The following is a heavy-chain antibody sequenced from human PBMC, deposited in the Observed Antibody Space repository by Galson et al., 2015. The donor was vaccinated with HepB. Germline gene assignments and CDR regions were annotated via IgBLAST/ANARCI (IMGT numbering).Heavy chain of an antibody. Sequence: SVKVSCKASGYTFSAYYMHWMRQAPGQGLEWMGWINPKSGATKYSQKFQGRVTMTRDTSITTGYMDLSGLTSDDTAVYYCARGVAVRAFDSWGQGTLVSVSS. CDR1: GYTFSAYY. CDR2: INPKSGAT. V-gene: IGHV1-2*02. J-gene: IGHJ4*02. CDR3: ARGVAVRAFDS. D-gene: IGHD2-21*01.